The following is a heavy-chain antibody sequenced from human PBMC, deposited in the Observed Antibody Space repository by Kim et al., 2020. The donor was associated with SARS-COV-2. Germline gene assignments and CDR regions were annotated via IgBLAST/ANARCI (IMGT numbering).Heavy chain of an antibody. J-gene: IGHJ4*02. V-gene: IGHV4-39*07. CDR3: ARDGGTGWYFDY. Sequence: YYKPSLKSRVTISVDTSKNQFSLKLSSVTAADTAVYYCARDGGTGWYFDYWGQGTLVTVSS. D-gene: IGHD6-19*01.